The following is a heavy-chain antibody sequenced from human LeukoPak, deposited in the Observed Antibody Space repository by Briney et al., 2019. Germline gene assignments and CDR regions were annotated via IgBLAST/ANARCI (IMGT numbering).Heavy chain of an antibody. J-gene: IGHJ4*02. D-gene: IGHD6-19*01. CDR1: GFTFRSHW. CDR2: IKDDGSEK. V-gene: IGHV3-7*01. Sequence: GGSLRLSCAASGFTFRSHWMSWVRQAPGEGLEWLANIKDDGSEKYYVDSVKGRFTISRDNAKNSLYLQMNSLRAEDTAVYYCARVPLSSWLVHSQMGYFDYWGQGTLVTVSS. CDR3: ARVPLSSWLVHSQMGYFDY.